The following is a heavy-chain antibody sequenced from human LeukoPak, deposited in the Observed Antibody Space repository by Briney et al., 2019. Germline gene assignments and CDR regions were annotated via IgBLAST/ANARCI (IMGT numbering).Heavy chain of an antibody. CDR3: ARDFLIQYCSSTSCYPHLSYYGMDV. CDR1: GGTFSSYA. V-gene: IGHV1-69*13. D-gene: IGHD2-2*01. J-gene: IGHJ6*02. CDR2: IIPIFGTA. Sequence: SVKVSCKASGGTFSSYAISWVRQAPGQGLEWMGGIIPIFGTANYAQKFQGRVTITAGESTSTAYMELSSLRSEDTAVYYCARDFLIQYCSSTSCYPHLSYYGMDVWGQGTTVTVSS.